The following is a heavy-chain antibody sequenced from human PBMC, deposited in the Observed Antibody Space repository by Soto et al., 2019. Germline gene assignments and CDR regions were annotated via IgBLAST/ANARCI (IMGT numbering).Heavy chain of an antibody. CDR3: ARVRGNSYGYDEY. J-gene: IGHJ4*02. CDR2: ISGSGSPI. CDR1: GFIFSPYS. Sequence: PGGSLRLSCAASGFIFSPYSMNWVRQAPGKGLEWVAFISGSGSPIYYADSVKGRFTISRDNAQNSLYLQMNSLRDEDTAVYHCARVRGNSYGYDEYWGQGNMVTVSS. V-gene: IGHV3-48*02. D-gene: IGHD5-18*01.